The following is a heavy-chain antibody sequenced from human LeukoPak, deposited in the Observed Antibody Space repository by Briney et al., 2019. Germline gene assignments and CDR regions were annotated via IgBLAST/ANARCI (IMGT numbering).Heavy chain of an antibody. D-gene: IGHD6-19*01. CDR2: INPNSGGT. Sequence: GASVKVSCKASGYTFTGYYMHWVRQAPGQGLEWMGRINPNSGGTNYAQKFQGRVTMTRDTSISTAYMELSRLRSDDTAVYYCAREPRIAVAGTIYYYMDVWGKGTTVTVSS. CDR1: GYTFTGYY. CDR3: AREPRIAVAGTIYYYMDV. J-gene: IGHJ6*03. V-gene: IGHV1-2*06.